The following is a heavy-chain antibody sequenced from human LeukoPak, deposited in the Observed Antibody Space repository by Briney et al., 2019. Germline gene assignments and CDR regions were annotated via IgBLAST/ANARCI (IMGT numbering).Heavy chain of an antibody. J-gene: IGHJ4*02. CDR3: ARGGGLYCSSTSCYDVGVDY. D-gene: IGHD2-2*01. CDR2: TNPNSGNT. CDR1: GYTSTSYD. Sequence: ASVKVSCKASGYTSTSYDINWVRQATGQGLEWMGWTNPNSGNTGYAQKFQGRVTMTRNTSISTAYMELSSLRSEDTAVYYCARGGGLYCSSTSCYDVGVDYWGQGTLVTVSS. V-gene: IGHV1-8*01.